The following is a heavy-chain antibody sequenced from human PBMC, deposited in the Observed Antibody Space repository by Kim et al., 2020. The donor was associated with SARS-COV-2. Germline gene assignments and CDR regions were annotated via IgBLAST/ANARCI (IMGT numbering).Heavy chain of an antibody. J-gene: IGHJ6*02. CDR2: IIPILGIA. D-gene: IGHD3-10*01. CDR1: GGTFSSYT. V-gene: IGHV1-69*10. CDR3: ARARGPDYYGSGSYYYGMDV. Sequence: SVKVSCKASGGTFSSYTISWVRQAPGQGLEWMGRIIPILGIANYAQKFQGRVTITADKSTSTAYMELSSLRSEDTAVYYCARARGPDYYGSGSYYYGMDVWGQGTTVTVSS.